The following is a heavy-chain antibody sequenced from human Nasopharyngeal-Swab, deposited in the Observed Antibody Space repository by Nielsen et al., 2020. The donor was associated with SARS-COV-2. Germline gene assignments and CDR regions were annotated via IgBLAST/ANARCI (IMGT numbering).Heavy chain of an antibody. CDR2: ISSSGSTI. Sequence: GESLKISCAAPGFTFSDYYMSWIRQAPGKGLEWVSYISSSGSTIYYADSVKGRFTISRDNAKNSLYLQMNSLRAEDTAVYYCARGGRSYAAGYFGYWGQGTLVTVSS. V-gene: IGHV3-11*01. CDR3: ARGGRSYAAGYFGY. J-gene: IGHJ4*02. CDR1: GFTFSDYY. D-gene: IGHD3-10*01.